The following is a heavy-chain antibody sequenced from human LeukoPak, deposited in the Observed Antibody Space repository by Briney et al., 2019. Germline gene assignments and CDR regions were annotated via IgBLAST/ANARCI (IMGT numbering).Heavy chain of an antibody. CDR1: GGSISSGSYY. CDR3: ARAVITMIVPSGDWFDP. J-gene: IGHJ5*02. Sequence: SETLSLTCTVSGGSISSGSYYWSWIRQPAGKGLEWIGRIYTSGSTNYNPSLKSRVTISVDTSKNQFSLKLSSVTAADTAVYYCARAVITMIVPSGDWFDPWGQGTLVTVSS. CDR2: IYTSGST. D-gene: IGHD3-22*01. V-gene: IGHV4-61*02.